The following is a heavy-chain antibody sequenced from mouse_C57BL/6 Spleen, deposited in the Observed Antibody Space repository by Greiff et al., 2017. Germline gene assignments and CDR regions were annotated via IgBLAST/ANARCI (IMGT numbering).Heavy chain of an antibody. V-gene: IGHV1-80*01. CDR1: GYAFSSYW. CDR2: IYPGDGDT. CDR3: ARRENYDGFDY. D-gene: IGHD2-4*01. Sequence: QVQLQQSGAELVKPGASVKISCKASGYAFSSYWMNWVKQRPGKGLEWIGQIYPGDGDTNYNGKFKGKATLTADKSSSTAYMQLSSLTSEDSAVYFCARRENYDGFDYWGQGTTLTVSS. J-gene: IGHJ2*01.